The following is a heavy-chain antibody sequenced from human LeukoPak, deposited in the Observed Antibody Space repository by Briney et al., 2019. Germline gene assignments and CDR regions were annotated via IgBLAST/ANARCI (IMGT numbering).Heavy chain of an antibody. CDR3: VKDRGIVVVVAATAYDY. V-gene: IGHV3-64D*06. D-gene: IGHD2-15*01. J-gene: IGHJ4*02. Sequence: GGSLRLSCSASGFTFSSYAMHWVRQAPGKGLEYVSAISSNGGSTYYADSVKGRFTISRDNSKNTLYLQMSSLRAEDTAVYYCVKDRGIVVVVAATAYDYWGQGTLVTVSS. CDR2: ISSNGGST. CDR1: GFTFSSYA.